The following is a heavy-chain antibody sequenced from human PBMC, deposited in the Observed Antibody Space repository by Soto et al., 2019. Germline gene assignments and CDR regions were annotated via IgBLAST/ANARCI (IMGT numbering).Heavy chain of an antibody. D-gene: IGHD6-13*01. CDR2: IIPIFGTA. J-gene: IGHJ4*02. V-gene: IGHV1-69*01. CDR3: ARDLAAAGTGAFDY. Sequence: QVQLVQSGAEVKKPGSSVKVSCKASGGTFSSYAISWVRQAPGQALEWMGGIIPIFGTANYAQKFQGRVTITADESTSTAYMELSSLRSEDTAVYYCARDLAAAGTGAFDYWGQGTLVTVSS. CDR1: GGTFSSYA.